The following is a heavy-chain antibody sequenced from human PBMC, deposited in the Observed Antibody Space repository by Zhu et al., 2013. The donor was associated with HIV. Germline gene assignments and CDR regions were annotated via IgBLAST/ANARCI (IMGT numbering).Heavy chain of an antibody. Sequence: HVQLVQSEAEVRSLGLSEGLLQGFWLHLYQLWYQLGATGPGQGLEWMGWISAYNGNTNYAQKLQGRVTMTTDTSTSTAYMELRSLRSDDTAVYYCARDWTYYDFWSGAKDYYYYMDVWGKGTTVTVSS. CDR1: LHLYQLW. CDR3: ARDWTYYDFWSGAKDYYYYMDV. J-gene: IGHJ6*03. V-gene: IGHV1-18*01. CDR2: ISAYNGNT. D-gene: IGHD3-3*01.